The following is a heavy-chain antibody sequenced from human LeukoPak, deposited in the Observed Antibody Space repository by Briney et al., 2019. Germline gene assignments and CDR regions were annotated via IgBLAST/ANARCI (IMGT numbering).Heavy chain of an antibody. D-gene: IGHD4-17*01. CDR1: GFSITTSSYY. J-gene: IGHJ2*01. CDR2: IYYSGST. CDR3: ARVPPTVTASYWYFDL. V-gene: IGHV4-39*07. Sequence: SETLSLTCTVSGFSITTSSYYWGWIRQPPGKGLEWIGSIYYSGSTYYNPSLKSRVTISVDTSKNQFSLKVSSMTAADTAVYYCARVPPTVTASYWYFDLWGRGTLVTVSS.